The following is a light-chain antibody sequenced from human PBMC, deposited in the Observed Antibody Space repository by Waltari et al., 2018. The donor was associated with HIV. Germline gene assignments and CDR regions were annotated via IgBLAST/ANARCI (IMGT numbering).Light chain of an antibody. CDR1: NSTIRAGYG. J-gene: IGLJ2*01. Sequence: QSVLTQPPSVSGAPGQRVTISCPGTNSTIRAGYGVPWYQHLPGAAPKLLIYDINNRPSGVPDRFSGSKSGTSASLAITGLQVEDEGDYFCQSYDSSLNVIFGGGTKLTVL. CDR3: QSYDSSLNVI. V-gene: IGLV1-40*01. CDR2: DIN.